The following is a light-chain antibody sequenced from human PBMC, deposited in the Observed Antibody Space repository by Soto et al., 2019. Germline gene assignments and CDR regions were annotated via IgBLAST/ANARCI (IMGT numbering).Light chain of an antibody. CDR1: QSVRSN. CDR3: QHYNNWPWS. V-gene: IGKV3-15*01. CDR2: GAS. Sequence: EIVMTQSPATLSVSPGERATLSCRASQSVRSNLAWYQHKPGQAPRLLIYGASTRASGVPASFSGSGSGTEFTLTISSLQSEDCAVYYCQHYNNWPWSFGEGTKVEIK. J-gene: IGKJ1*01.